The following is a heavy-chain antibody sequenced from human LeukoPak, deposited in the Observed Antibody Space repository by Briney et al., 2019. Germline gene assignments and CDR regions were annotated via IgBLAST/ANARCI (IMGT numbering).Heavy chain of an antibody. V-gene: IGHV3-21*01. D-gene: IGHD3-22*01. CDR1: GFTFSSYV. CDR2: ISSSSSYI. Sequence: GGSLRLSCAASGFTFSSYVMSWVRQAPGKGLEWVSSISSSSSYIYYADSVKGRFTISRDNAKNSLYLQMNSLRAEDTAVYYCARDRNTFLFDSSGYTFDYWGQGTLVTVSS. CDR3: ARDRNTFLFDSSGYTFDY. J-gene: IGHJ4*02.